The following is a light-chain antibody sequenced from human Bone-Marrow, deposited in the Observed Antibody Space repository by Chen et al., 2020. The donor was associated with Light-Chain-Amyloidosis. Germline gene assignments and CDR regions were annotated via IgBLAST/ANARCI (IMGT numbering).Light chain of an antibody. CDR1: QSISSW. CDR3: QQYKISSIT. CDR2: KTS. Sequence: DIQMTQSPSTLSASVGDRVTITCRASQSISSWLAWYQQKPGKAPKLLIYKTSTLEPGVPSRFSGSGSGTEFTLTISILQPDDFATYYCQQYKISSITFGQGTRLEIK. V-gene: IGKV1-5*03. J-gene: IGKJ5*01.